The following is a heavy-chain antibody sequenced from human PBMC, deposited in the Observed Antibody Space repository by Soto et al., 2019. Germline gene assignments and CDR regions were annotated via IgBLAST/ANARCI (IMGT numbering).Heavy chain of an antibody. CDR2: INPHGGST. V-gene: IGHV1-46*01. J-gene: IGHJ5*02. CDR3: ARSLGGNFGIIIAGPNCFAP. CDR1: RDTFTSYY. Sequence: ASVKVSCKAPRDTFTSYYINWVRQAPGQGLEWMGVINPHGGSTAYAQKFKGRVTLIRDTSASTVYMEVSSLTSEDTAMYYCARSLGGNFGIIIAGPNCFAPWGQGTLVTVSS. D-gene: IGHD1-26*01.